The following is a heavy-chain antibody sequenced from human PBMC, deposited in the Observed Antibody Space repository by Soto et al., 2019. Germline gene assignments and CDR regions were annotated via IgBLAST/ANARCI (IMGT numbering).Heavy chain of an antibody. CDR3: AKEPRPAYCGGDCPIWSGY. J-gene: IGHJ4*02. Sequence: PGESLKISCAASGFTFSSYGMHWVRQAPGKGLEWVVVISYDGSNKYYADSVKGRFTISRDNSKDTLYLQMNSLKAEDTAVYYCAKEPRPAYCGGDCPIWSGYWGQGTLVTVSS. CDR2: ISYDGSNK. V-gene: IGHV3-30*18. D-gene: IGHD2-21*02. CDR1: GFTFSSYG.